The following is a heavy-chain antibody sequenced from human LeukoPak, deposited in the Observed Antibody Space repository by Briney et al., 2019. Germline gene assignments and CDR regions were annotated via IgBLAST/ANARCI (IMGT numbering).Heavy chain of an antibody. D-gene: IGHD3-10*01. Sequence: ASVKVSCKASGYTFTSYGISWVRQAPGQGLEWMGWISAYNSNTNYAQKLQGRVTMTTDTSTSTAYMELRSLRSDDTAVYYCARVGPFFYGSGQQQDGWEYWGQGTLVTVSS. CDR1: GYTFTSYG. V-gene: IGHV1-18*01. J-gene: IGHJ4*02. CDR2: ISAYNSNT. CDR3: ARVGPFFYGSGQQQDGWEY.